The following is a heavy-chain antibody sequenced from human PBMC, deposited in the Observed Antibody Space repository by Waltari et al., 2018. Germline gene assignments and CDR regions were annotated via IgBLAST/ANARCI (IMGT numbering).Heavy chain of an antibody. CDR3: TTDRGIGPRPLFDS. CDR1: GFSVTNAW. J-gene: IGHJ4*02. Sequence: DVQLVESGGGLVKPGGSLRLSCAVSGFSVTNAWMGWVRQAPGKGLVWVGCIKSRTDGGTTDYATPVKGRFSISRDESQNTLYLQMNSLKTEDTAFYHCTTDRGIGPRPLFDSWGQGTLVTVSS. CDR2: IKSRTDGGTT. D-gene: IGHD6-6*01. V-gene: IGHV3-15*01.